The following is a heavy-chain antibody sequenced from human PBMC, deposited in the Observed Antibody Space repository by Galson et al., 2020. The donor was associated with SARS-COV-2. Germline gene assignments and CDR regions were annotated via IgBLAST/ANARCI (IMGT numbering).Heavy chain of an antibody. J-gene: IGHJ5*02. CDR1: GGSISSSRYY. V-gene: IGHV4-39*07. Sequence: SETLSLTCTVSGGSISSSRYYWGWIRQPPGKGLEWIGSIYYSGSTYYNPSLKSRVTISVDTSKNQFSLKLSSVTAADTAVYYCARDGRGQGVIIWFDPWGQGTLVTVSS. CDR2: IYYSGST. CDR3: ARDGRGQGVIIWFDP. D-gene: IGHD3-10*01.